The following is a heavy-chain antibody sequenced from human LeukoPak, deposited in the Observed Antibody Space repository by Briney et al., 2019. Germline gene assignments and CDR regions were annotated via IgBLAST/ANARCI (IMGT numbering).Heavy chain of an antibody. V-gene: IGHV1-18*01. Sequence: GASVNVSCKASGYTFSRYTMHWVRQAPGQRLEWMGWISAYNGNTNYPQNLQGRVTLTTDTSTSTAYMELRSLRSDDTAVYYCARDTYTTVTAMDVWGKGTTVIVSS. D-gene: IGHD4-17*01. CDR3: ARDTYTTVTAMDV. CDR2: ISAYNGNT. J-gene: IGHJ6*03. CDR1: GYTFSRYT.